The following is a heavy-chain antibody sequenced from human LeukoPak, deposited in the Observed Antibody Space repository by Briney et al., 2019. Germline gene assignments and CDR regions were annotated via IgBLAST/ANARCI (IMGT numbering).Heavy chain of an antibody. V-gene: IGHV3-7*01. J-gene: IGHJ4*02. CDR2: IKQDGSEK. CDR3: ARDPGYSYGPPFDY. Sequence: GGSLRLSCAAPGFTFSSYWMSWVRQAPGKGLEWVANIKQDGSEKYYVDSVKGRFTISRDNAKNSLYLQMNSLRAEDTAVYYCARDPGYSYGPPFDYWGQGTLVTVSS. CDR1: GFTFSSYW. D-gene: IGHD5-18*01.